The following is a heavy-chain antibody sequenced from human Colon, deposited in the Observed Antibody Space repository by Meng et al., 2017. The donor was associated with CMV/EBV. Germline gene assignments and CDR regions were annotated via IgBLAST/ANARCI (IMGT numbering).Heavy chain of an antibody. V-gene: IGHV1-2*02. CDR1: GYTFTSYY. J-gene: IGHJ6*02. CDR3: ARAGGLVWYYGMDV. CDR2: INPNSGGT. Sequence: ASVKVSCKASGYTFTSYYMHWVRQAPGQGLEWMGWINPNSGGTNYAQKFQGRVTMTRDTSISTAYMELNRLRSDDTAVYYCARAGGLVWYYGMDVWGQGTTVTVSS. D-gene: IGHD6-19*01.